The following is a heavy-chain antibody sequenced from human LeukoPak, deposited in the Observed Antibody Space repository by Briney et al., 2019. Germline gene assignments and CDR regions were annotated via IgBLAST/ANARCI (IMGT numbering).Heavy chain of an antibody. J-gene: IGHJ6*03. CDR2: IRYDGSNK. CDR1: GFTFSSYG. CDR3: AKAYSSGYPLTRYYYYYYMDV. V-gene: IGHV3-30*02. D-gene: IGHD3-22*01. Sequence: GGSLRLSCAASGFTFSSYGMHWVRQAPGKGLEWVAFIRYDGSNKYYADSVKGRFTISRDNSKNSLYLQMNSLRAEDTALYYCAKAYSSGYPLTRYYYYYYMDVWGKGTTVTVSS.